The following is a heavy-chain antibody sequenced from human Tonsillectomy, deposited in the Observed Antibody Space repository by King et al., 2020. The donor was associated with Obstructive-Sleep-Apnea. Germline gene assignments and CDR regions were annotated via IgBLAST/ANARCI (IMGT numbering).Heavy chain of an antibody. CDR3: ATETIARKYSGSYVCCFDY. CDR1: GYTLTESS. V-gene: IGHV1-24*01. D-gene: IGHD1-26*01. Sequence: QLVQSGAEVKKPGASVKVSCKVSGYTLTESSMHWVRQAPGKGLEWMGRFDPEDGETIYAQKFQGRITMTEDTSTDTAYMDLSSLRSEDTALYYCATETIARKYSGSYVCCFDYWGQGTLVTVSS. CDR2: FDPEDGET. J-gene: IGHJ4*02.